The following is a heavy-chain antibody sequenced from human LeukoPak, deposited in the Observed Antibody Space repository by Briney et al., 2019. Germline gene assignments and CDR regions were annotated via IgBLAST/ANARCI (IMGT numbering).Heavy chain of an antibody. CDR3: AKEYSSSWYGWFDP. D-gene: IGHD6-13*01. J-gene: IGHJ5*02. CDR2: ISSSGGTT. Sequence: GGSLRLSCAASGFTFSSYAMSWVRQAPGKGLEWVSAISSSGGTTYHADSVKGRFTISRDNSKNTLYLQMNSLRAEDTAVYYCAKEYSSSWYGWFDPWGQGTLVIVSS. V-gene: IGHV3-23*01. CDR1: GFTFSSYA.